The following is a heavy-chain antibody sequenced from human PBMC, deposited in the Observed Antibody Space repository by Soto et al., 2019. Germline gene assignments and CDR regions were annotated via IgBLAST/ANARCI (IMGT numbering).Heavy chain of an antibody. Sequence: EVQLLESGGGLVQPGGSLRLSCAASGFTFSSYAMSWVRQAPGKGLEWVSAISGSGGSTYYADSVKGRFTISRDNSKNTLHLQMNSLRAEDTAVYYCASSDIVVVPAAAMDYWGQGTLVTVSS. V-gene: IGHV3-23*01. CDR2: ISGSGGST. J-gene: IGHJ4*02. CDR1: GFTFSSYA. CDR3: ASSDIVVVPAAAMDY. D-gene: IGHD2-2*01.